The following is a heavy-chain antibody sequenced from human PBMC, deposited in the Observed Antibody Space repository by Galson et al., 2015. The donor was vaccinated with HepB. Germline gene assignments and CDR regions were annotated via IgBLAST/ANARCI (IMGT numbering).Heavy chain of an antibody. J-gene: IGHJ4*02. CDR3: ARVHPEYTSGWYRQSLHYFNS. Sequence: SLRLSCAASGFTFRNYAMSWVRQAPGQGLEWVSAITPSSGNTYSADSVQGRVTISRANSKNTLFLQTTGLTADDTAIYYGARVHPEYTSGWYRQSLHYFNSWGQGTLVAVSS. D-gene: IGHD6-19*01. V-gene: IGHV3-23*01. CDR2: ITPSSGNT. CDR1: GFTFRNYA.